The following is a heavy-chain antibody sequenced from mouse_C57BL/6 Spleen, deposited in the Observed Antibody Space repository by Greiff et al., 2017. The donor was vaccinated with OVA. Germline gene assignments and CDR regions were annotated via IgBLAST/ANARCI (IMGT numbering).Heavy chain of an antibody. CDR3: ARPSITTVVATGYFDV. CDR1: GYTFTSYW. CDR2: IHPNSGST. Sequence: QVQLQQPGAELVKPGASVKLSCKASGYTFTSYWMHWVKQRPGQGLEWIGMIHPNSGSTNYNEKFKSKATLTVDKSSSTAYMQLSSLTSEDSAVYYCARPSITTVVATGYFDVWGTGTTVTVSS. V-gene: IGHV1-64*01. J-gene: IGHJ1*03. D-gene: IGHD1-1*01.